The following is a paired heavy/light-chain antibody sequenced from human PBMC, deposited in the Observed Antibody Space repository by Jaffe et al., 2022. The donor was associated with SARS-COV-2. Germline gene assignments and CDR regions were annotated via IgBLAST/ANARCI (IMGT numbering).Light chain of an antibody. CDR2: EVT. CDR3: SSFAGSNNL. J-gene: IGLJ3*02. CDR1: SSDVGGYNY. Sequence: QSALTQPPSASGSPGQSVTISCTGTSSDVGGYNYVSWYQQHPGKAPKLMIYEVTKRPSGVPDRFSGSKSGNTASLTVSGLQAEDEADYYCSSFAGSNNLFGGGTKLTVL. V-gene: IGLV2-8*01.
Heavy chain of an antibody. V-gene: IGHV7-4-1*02. CDR3: ARNYNSSTTCYACFGY. D-gene: IGHD2-2*01. J-gene: IGHJ4*02. Sequence: QVQLVQSGSELKKPGASVKVSCKASGYTFTRYAMNWVRQAPGQGPEWMGWISTNTGNPTYAQGLTGRFVFSLDTSVNTAYLQISSLKAEDTAVYYCARNYNSSTTCYACFGYWGQGTLVTVSS. CDR1: GYTFTRYA. CDR2: ISTNTGNP.